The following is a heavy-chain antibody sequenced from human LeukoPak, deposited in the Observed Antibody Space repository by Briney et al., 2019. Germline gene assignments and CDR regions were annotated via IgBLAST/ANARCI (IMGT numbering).Heavy chain of an antibody. CDR1: GFTVNSNY. Sequence: GGSLRLSCAASGFTVNSNYWSWVRQAPGKGLEWVSVIYSGGTTYYAGSVKGRFTFSRDNSKNMLHLQMNSLRAEDTAVYYCARGFNRGFDPWGQGTLVIVSS. J-gene: IGHJ5*02. CDR2: IYSGGTT. D-gene: IGHD3-10*01. V-gene: IGHV3-53*01. CDR3: ARGFNRGFDP.